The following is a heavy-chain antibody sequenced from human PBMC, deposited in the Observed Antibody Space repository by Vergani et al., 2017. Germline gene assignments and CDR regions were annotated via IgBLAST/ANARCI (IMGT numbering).Heavy chain of an antibody. CDR3: AKDLGTSSGGGWFDP. Sequence: EVQLEESGGGLVLPGRSLRLSCVASGFTSAGYAMHWVRQAPGKGLEWVSGISWNSNSIGYTDSVKGRFPISRDKAKNSLYLQMNSLRAEDTALYFCAKDLGTSSGGGWFDPWGKGTLVTVSS. V-gene: IGHV3-9*02. CDR2: ISWNSNSI. D-gene: IGHD3-16*01. CDR1: GFTSAGYA. J-gene: IGHJ5*02.